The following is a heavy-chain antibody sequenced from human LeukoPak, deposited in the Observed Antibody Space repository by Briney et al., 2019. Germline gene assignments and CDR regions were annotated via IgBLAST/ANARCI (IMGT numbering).Heavy chain of an antibody. CDR1: GVTFSDYYS. Sequence: GGSLRLSCSASGVTFSDYYSMNWVRQAPGTGLEWVSVISGSGRYIYYGDSVRGRFTISRDNAKNSVLLEINSLRVEDTAVYYCATGLEDSNIDYWGQGTLVTVSS. CDR3: ATGLEDSNIDY. V-gene: IGHV3-21*01. CDR2: ISGSGRYI. J-gene: IGHJ4*02.